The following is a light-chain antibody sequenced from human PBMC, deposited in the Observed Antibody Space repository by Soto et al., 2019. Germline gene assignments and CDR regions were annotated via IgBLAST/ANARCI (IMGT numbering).Light chain of an antibody. Sequence: EIVLTQSPATLSLSPGERATLSCRASQSVSSFLAWYQHKPGQPPRLLIYDASNRATGIPARFSGSGSGTDFTLTISSLEPEDFAVYYCQPRSNSWTFGQGTKVDIK. CDR2: DAS. CDR3: QPRSNSWT. CDR1: QSVSSF. J-gene: IGKJ1*01. V-gene: IGKV3-11*01.